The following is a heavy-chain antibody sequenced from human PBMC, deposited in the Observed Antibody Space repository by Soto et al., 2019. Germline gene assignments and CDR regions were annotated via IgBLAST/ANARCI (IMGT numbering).Heavy chain of an antibody. Sequence: EVQLLESGGGLVQPGGSLRLSCTASGFTFSSHAMTWVRQAPGKGLEWVSGLSDSGISIYYADSVKDRLTISRDNSKNTLYLHIHTLRAEDTAVYYCAKVSSSWYAGFFDLWGQGTLVTVSS. D-gene: IGHD6-13*01. CDR3: AKVSSSWYAGFFDL. CDR2: LSDSGISI. J-gene: IGHJ4*02. CDR1: GFTFSSHA. V-gene: IGHV3-23*01.